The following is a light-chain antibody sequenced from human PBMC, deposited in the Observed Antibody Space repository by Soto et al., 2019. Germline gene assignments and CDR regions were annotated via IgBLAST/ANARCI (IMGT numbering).Light chain of an antibody. Sequence: EVVLTQSPATLYLSPGERATLSCRASQSVSRNLAWYQQKPGQAPRLLIYRASTRATGIPARVSGSGSGTDFSLSISSLQPEDFAVYYCQQRTDWHRTFGQGTKVEVK. CDR1: QSVSRN. V-gene: IGKV3-11*01. CDR3: QQRTDWHRT. CDR2: RAS. J-gene: IGKJ1*01.